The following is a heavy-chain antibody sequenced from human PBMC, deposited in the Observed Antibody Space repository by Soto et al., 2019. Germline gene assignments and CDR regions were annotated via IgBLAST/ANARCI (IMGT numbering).Heavy chain of an antibody. D-gene: IGHD3-22*01. Sequence: HPGGSLRLSCAASGFTFSSYEMNWVRQAPGKGLEWVSYISSSGSTIYYADSVKGRFTISRDNAKNSLYLQMNSLRAEDTAVYYCARDRSPPLTMIVVVIRDDAFDIWGQGTMVTVSS. CDR2: ISSSGSTI. CDR3: ARDRSPPLTMIVVVIRDDAFDI. V-gene: IGHV3-48*03. J-gene: IGHJ3*02. CDR1: GFTFSSYE.